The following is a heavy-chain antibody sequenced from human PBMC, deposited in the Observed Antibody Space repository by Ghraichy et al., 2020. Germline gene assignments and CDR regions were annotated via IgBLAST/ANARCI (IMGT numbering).Heavy chain of an antibody. Sequence: GESLNISCKGSGYSFTSYWIGWVRQMPGKGLEWMGIIYPGDSDTRYSPSFQGQVTISADKSISTAYLQWSSLKASDTAMYYCARISSSWYGSDLGTGRTYYFDYWGQGTLVTVSS. CDR2: IYPGDSDT. CDR3: ARISSSWYGSDLGTGRTYYFDY. V-gene: IGHV5-51*01. J-gene: IGHJ4*02. CDR1: GYSFTSYW. D-gene: IGHD6-13*01.